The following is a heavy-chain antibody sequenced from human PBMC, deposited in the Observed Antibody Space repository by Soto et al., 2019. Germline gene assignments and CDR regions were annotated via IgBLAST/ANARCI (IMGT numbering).Heavy chain of an antibody. D-gene: IGHD3-16*01. CDR3: ARRHSSAYPYYYFDY. Sequence: SETLSLTCTVSGGSISSYYWSWIRQPPGKGLEWIGYIYYSGSTNYNPSLKSRVTISVDTSKNQFSLKLSSVTAADTAVYYCARRHSSAYPYYYFDYWGQGTLVTVSS. V-gene: IGHV4-59*08. J-gene: IGHJ4*02. CDR1: GGSISSYY. CDR2: IYYSGST.